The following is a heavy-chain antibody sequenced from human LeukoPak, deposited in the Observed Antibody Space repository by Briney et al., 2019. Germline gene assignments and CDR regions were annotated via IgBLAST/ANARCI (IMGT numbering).Heavy chain of an antibody. CDR2: IYTSGST. V-gene: IGHV4-4*07. CDR1: SGSISIYY. CDR3: ARGPGPVARLFDY. J-gene: IGHJ4*02. D-gene: IGHD2-21*01. Sequence: PSETLSLTCTLSSGSISIYYWSWIRQPAGKGREWIVRIYTSGSTNYNSSLKSRVTMSVDTSKNQFSLKLSSVTAADTAVYYCARGPGPVARLFDYWGQGTLGTVSS.